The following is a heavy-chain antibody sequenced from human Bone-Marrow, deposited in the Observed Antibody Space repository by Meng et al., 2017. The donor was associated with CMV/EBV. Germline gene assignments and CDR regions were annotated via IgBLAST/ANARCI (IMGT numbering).Heavy chain of an antibody. CDR2: INHSGST. D-gene: IGHD3-3*01. CDR1: GGSFSGYY. Sequence: SETLSLTCAVYGGSFSGYYWSWIRQPPGKGLEWIGEINHSGSTNYNPSLKSRVTISVDTSKNQFSLKLSSVTAADTAVYYCARGLYDFWSGQYGMDVWGQGAMVTGSS. V-gene: IGHV4-34*01. J-gene: IGHJ6*02. CDR3: ARGLYDFWSGQYGMDV.